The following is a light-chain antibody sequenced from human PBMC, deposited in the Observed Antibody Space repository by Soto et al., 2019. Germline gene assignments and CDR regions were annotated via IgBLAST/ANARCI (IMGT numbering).Light chain of an antibody. J-gene: IGLJ1*01. Sequence: QSVLTQPASVSGSPGQSITISCTGTSSDVGSYNLVSWYQQHPGKAPKLMIYEGSKRPSGVSSRFSGSKSGNTASLTISGLQAEDEAAYYCCSYAGNSDVFGTGTKVTVL. CDR1: SSDVGSYNL. CDR3: CSYAGNSDV. CDR2: EGS. V-gene: IGLV2-23*01.